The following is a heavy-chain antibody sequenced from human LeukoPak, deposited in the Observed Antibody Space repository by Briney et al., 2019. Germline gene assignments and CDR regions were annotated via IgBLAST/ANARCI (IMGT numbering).Heavy chain of an antibody. CDR2: SNSDGSNR. D-gene: IGHD3-16*01. CDR3: VGDNDDYAFDI. J-gene: IGHJ3*02. CDR1: GFTFSGYW. Sequence: GGSLRLSCAASGFTFSGYWMHWVRQAPGKGLEWVSRSNSDGSNRSYGDSVKGRFTISRDNAKNTLYLQMNSLRAEDTAVYYCVGDNDDYAFDIWGQGTMVTVSS. V-gene: IGHV3-74*01.